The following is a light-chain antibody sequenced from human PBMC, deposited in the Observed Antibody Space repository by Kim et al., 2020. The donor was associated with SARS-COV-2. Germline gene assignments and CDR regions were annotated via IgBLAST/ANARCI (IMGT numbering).Light chain of an antibody. CDR3: QTWGARFQV. J-gene: IGLJ3*02. CDR1: SGHTSHT. CDR2: LDSDGTH. Sequence: QLVLTQSPSASASLGASVRHTYTLSSGHTSHTIAWHQQQPEKVPRCLMKLDSDGTHTKGDGIPDRFLGPSSGAARFLTISNLQSQDGAGNYVQTWGARFQVLGGGTQLTAL. V-gene: IGLV4-69*01.